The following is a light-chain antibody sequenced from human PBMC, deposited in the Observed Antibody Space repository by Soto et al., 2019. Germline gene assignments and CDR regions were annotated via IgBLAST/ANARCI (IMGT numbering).Light chain of an antibody. Sequence: DIQMTQSPSTLSASVGDRVTITCRASQSISSWLAWYQQKPGKAPKLLIYKASSLESGVPSRFRGSGSGTEFTLTISSLQPDDFATYYCQQYNSYSSTFGPGTKVDIK. CDR1: QSISSW. CDR3: QQYNSYSST. V-gene: IGKV1-5*03. J-gene: IGKJ3*01. CDR2: KAS.